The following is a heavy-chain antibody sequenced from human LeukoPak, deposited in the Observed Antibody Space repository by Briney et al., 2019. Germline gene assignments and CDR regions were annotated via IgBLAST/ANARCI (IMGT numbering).Heavy chain of an antibody. J-gene: IGHJ4*02. Sequence: GGSLRLSCAASGFTFSSYAMSWVRQAPGKGLEWVSTISGSAGSTYYADSVKGRFTISRDNSKNTLYLQINSLRAEDTAIYYCAKSIRDRYYFDYWDQGTLVTVSS. CDR3: AKSIRDRYYFDY. V-gene: IGHV3-23*01. D-gene: IGHD1-20*01. CDR2: ISGSAGST. CDR1: GFTFSSYA.